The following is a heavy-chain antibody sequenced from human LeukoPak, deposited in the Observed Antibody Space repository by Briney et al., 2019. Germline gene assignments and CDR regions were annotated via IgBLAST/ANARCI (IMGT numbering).Heavy chain of an antibody. V-gene: IGHV3-48*01. CDR2: ISSGSSTI. CDR1: GFTFSSYS. Sequence: GGSLRLSCAASGFTFSSYSMNWVRQAPGKGLEWVSYISSGSSTIYYADSVKGRFTISRDNAKNSLYLQMNSMRAEDTAVYYCARVGECSSTSCYKYYYYYMDVWGKGTTVTVSS. D-gene: IGHD2-2*01. J-gene: IGHJ6*03. CDR3: ARVGECSSTSCYKYYYYYMDV.